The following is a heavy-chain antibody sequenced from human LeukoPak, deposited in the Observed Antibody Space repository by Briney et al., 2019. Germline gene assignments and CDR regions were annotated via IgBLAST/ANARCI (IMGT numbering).Heavy chain of an antibody. Sequence: SETLSLTCAVSGGSISSGGYSWSWIRQPPGKAMEFIAYIYYTGNTYFNPSLKSRVTMSVDTSKNQFSLKLSSVTAADTAVYYCARVLAAAGNNWFDPWGQGTLVTVSS. D-gene: IGHD6-13*01. CDR3: ARVLAAAGNNWFDP. V-gene: IGHV4-30-4*07. J-gene: IGHJ5*02. CDR2: IYYTGNT. CDR1: GGSISSGGYS.